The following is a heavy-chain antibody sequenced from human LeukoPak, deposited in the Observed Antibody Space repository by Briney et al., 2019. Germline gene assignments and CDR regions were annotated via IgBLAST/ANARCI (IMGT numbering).Heavy chain of an antibody. D-gene: IGHD5-18*01. J-gene: IGHJ4*02. CDR2: INHSGST. Sequence: SETLPLTCAVYGGSFSGYYWSWIRQPPGKGLEWIGEINHSGSTNYNPSLKSRVTISVDTSKNQFSLKLSSVTAADTAVYYCARLRGYSLSWGQGTLVTVSS. V-gene: IGHV4-34*01. CDR3: ARLRGYSLS. CDR1: GGSFSGYY.